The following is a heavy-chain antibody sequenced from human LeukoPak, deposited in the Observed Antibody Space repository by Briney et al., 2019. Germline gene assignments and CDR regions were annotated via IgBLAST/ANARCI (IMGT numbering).Heavy chain of an antibody. J-gene: IGHJ4*02. CDR1: GFTFSSYG. CDR2: IWYDGSNK. V-gene: IGHV3-33*06. CDR3: AKDRGIPQYYFDY. Sequence: GGSLRLSCAASGFTFSSYGMHWVRQAPGKGLEWVAVIWYDGSNKYYADSVEGRFTISRDNSKNTLYLQMNSLRAEDTAVYYCAKDRGIPQYYFDYWGQGTLVTVSS. D-gene: IGHD3-10*01.